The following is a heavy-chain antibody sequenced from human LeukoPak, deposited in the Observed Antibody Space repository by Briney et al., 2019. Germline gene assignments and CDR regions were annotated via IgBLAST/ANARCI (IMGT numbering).Heavy chain of an antibody. D-gene: IGHD5-18*01. CDR2: IKQDGSEK. CDR1: GFTFSSYW. V-gene: IGHV3-7*01. CDR3: ARFGYSHGYGWGGGYYYYYMDV. Sequence: GGSLRLSCAASGFTFSSYWMSWVRQAPGKGLEWVANIKQDGSEKYCVDSVKGRFTISRDNAKNSLYLQMNSLRAEDTAVYYCARFGYSHGYGWGGGYYYYYMDVWGKGTTVTVSS. J-gene: IGHJ6*03.